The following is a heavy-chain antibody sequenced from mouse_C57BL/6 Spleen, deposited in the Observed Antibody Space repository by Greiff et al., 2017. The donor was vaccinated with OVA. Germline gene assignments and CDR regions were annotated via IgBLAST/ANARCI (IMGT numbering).Heavy chain of an antibody. CDR2: ISDGGSYT. CDR1: GFTFSSYA. D-gene: IGHD6-5*01. CDR3: ARDPLLRYFDV. J-gene: IGHJ1*03. V-gene: IGHV5-4*01. Sequence: EVQLVESGGGLVKPGGSLKLSCAASGFTFSSYAMSWVRQTPEKRLEWVATISDGGSYTYYPDNVKGRFTISRDNAKNNLYLQMSHLKSEDTAMYYCARDPLLRYFDVWGTGTTVTVSS.